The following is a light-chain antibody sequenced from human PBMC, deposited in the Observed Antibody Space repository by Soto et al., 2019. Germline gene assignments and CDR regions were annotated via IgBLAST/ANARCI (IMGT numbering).Light chain of an antibody. CDR3: QQRYNWPLT. Sequence: EIVLTQSPGTLSLSPGERATLSCRASQSVSSTYLAWYQHKPGQAPRLLIYDASKRATGIPARFSGSGSGTDFTLTISSLEPEDFAVYYCQQRYNWPLTFGGGTKVDIK. V-gene: IGKV3-11*01. CDR1: QSVSSTY. J-gene: IGKJ4*01. CDR2: DAS.